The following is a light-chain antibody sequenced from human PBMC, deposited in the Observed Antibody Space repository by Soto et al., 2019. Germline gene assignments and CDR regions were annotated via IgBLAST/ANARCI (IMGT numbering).Light chain of an antibody. V-gene: IGLV2-14*01. J-gene: IGLJ2*01. Sequence: QSALTQPASVSGSPGQSITISCNGTSSDVGTYNYVSWYQQHPGKAPKLMIYDVSNRPSGVSDRFSGSKSGNTASLTISGLQAEDEAEYYCSSYTSSSTSVVFGGGTKLTVL. CDR2: DVS. CDR1: SSDVGTYNY. CDR3: SSYTSSSTSVV.